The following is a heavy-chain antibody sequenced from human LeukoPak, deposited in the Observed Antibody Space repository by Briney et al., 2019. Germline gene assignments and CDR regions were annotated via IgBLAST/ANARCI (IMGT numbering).Heavy chain of an antibody. CDR2: ISGSGDIA. D-gene: IGHD3-10*01. V-gene: IGHV3-23*01. CDR3: AKCAWFGDAPGGDY. J-gene: IGHJ4*02. Sequence: GGTLRLSCAASGFTFRSDAMSWVRQAPGKGLEWVSAISGSGDIAYYADSVKGRFTISRDNSKNTMYLQMNSLRVEDTAVYYCAKCAWFGDAPGGDYWGQGTLVTVSS. CDR1: GFTFRSDA.